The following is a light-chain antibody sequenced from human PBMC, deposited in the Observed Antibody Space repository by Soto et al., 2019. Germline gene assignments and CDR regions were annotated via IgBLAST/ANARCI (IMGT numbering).Light chain of an antibody. CDR1: QRITTW. Sequence: GDRVTITCRASQRITTWLVWYQQKPGQAPNLLIHDASTLETGVPSRFRGSGSGTDFTLTISNLQPDDFATYYCQQYNSYPTFGGGTKVEIK. CDR2: DAS. CDR3: QQYNSYPT. V-gene: IGKV1-5*01. J-gene: IGKJ4*01.